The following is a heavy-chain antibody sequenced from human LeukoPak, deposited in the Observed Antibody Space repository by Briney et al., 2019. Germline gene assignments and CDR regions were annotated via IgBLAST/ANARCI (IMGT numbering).Heavy chain of an antibody. Sequence: PSETLSLTCSVSGGSISSCTYSWGWIRQPPGKGLEWIGSFSCSGSTYYNPSLKSRVTISVDTSKNQFSLKLRSVTAADTAVYYCARVTGYVIEDYFDYWGQGTLVTVSS. D-gene: IGHD3-22*01. CDR1: GGSISSCTYS. CDR2: FSCSGST. V-gene: IGHV4-39*07. CDR3: ARVTGYVIEDYFDY. J-gene: IGHJ4*02.